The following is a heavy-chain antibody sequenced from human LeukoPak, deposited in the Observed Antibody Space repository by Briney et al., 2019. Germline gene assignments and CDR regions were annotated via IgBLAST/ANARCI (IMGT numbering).Heavy chain of an antibody. CDR2: IIPIFGTA. V-gene: IGHV1-69*13. CDR3: ARAGLFGVVIEYYFDY. J-gene: IGHJ4*02. Sequence: GASVTVSFKASGGTFSSYAISWVRQAPGQGVEWMGGIIPIFGTANYAQKFQGRVTITADESTSTAYMELSSLRSEDTAVYYCARAGLFGVVIEYYFDYWGQGTLVTVSS. D-gene: IGHD3-3*01. CDR1: GGTFSSYA.